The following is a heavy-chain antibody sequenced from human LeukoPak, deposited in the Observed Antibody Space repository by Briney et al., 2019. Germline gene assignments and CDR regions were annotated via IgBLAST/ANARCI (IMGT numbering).Heavy chain of an antibody. CDR1: GYTFTSYG. Sequence: EASVKVSCKASGYTFTSYGISWVRQAPGQGLEWMGWISAYNGNTNYAQKLQGRVTMTTDTSTSTAYMELSSLRSEDTAVYYCARTFRRDGSYPFDYWGQGTLVTVSS. CDR2: ISAYNGNT. J-gene: IGHJ4*02. V-gene: IGHV1-18*01. D-gene: IGHD1-26*01. CDR3: ARTFRRDGSYPFDY.